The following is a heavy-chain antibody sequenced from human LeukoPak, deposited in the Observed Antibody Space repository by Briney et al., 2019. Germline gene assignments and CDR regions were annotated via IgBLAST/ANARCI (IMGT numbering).Heavy chain of an antibody. CDR3: ARRFCTSTSCYPFDY. J-gene: IGHJ4*02. V-gene: IGHV5-51*01. CDR2: IYAGNSDT. D-gene: IGHD2-2*01. Sequence: GESLKISCKGSGYNFTNYWIGWVRQMPGKGLEWMGIIYAGNSDTRYGPSFQGQVTISADKSISTAYLQWSSLKASDTAMYYCARRFCTSTSCYPFDYWGQGTLVTVSS. CDR1: GYNFTNYW.